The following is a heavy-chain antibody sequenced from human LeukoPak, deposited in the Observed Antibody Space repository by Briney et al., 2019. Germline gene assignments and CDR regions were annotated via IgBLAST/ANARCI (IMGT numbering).Heavy chain of an antibody. CDR3: ARGAAHIVVVTATLDAFDI. J-gene: IGHJ3*02. CDR2: MNPISGKA. V-gene: IGHV1-8*01. CDR1: GYTFSNFD. Sequence: GASVKVSCKASGYTFSNFDINWVRQAPGQGLEWMGWMNPISGKAGSAQKFQGRVTMTRNTSISTAYMELSSLRSEDTAVYYCARGAAHIVVVTATLDAFDIWGQGTMVTVSS. D-gene: IGHD2-21*02.